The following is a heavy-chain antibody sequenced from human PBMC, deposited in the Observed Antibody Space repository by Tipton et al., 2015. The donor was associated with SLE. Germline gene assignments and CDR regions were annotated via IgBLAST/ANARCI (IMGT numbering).Heavy chain of an antibody. Sequence: SLRLSCAASGFTVSSDYMSWVRQAPGKGLEWVSVIYGGGITYYADSVKGRFTISRDNAKNSLYLQMSSLRAEDTAIYYCATQKPQYCSSPSCSFDYWGRGTLVTVSS. CDR1: GFTVSSDY. CDR2: IYGGGIT. CDR3: ATQKPQYCSSPSCSFDY. J-gene: IGHJ4*02. V-gene: IGHV3-53*01. D-gene: IGHD2-2*01.